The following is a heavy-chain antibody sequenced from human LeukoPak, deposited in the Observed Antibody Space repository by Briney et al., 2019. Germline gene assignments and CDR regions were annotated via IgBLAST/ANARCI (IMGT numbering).Heavy chain of an antibody. Sequence: PGGSLRLSCAASGFTFSSYAMHWVRQGPGKGLEWVAYIAHHGSNKYYADFVKGRFTISRDNSKRTLYLQMNNLRADDTAVYYCAKDGSWSCTDWGQGALVTVSS. CDR3: AKDGSWSCTD. J-gene: IGHJ4*02. CDR2: IAHHGSNK. CDR1: GFTFSSYA. D-gene: IGHD2-8*02. V-gene: IGHV3-30*02.